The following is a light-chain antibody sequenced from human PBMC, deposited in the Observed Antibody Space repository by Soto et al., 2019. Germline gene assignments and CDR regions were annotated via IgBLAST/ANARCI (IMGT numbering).Light chain of an antibody. CDR1: QGISSY. J-gene: IGKJ1*01. V-gene: IGKV1-9*01. CDR2: AAS. Sequence: IQLTQSPFSLSASVGDRVTITCRASQGISSYLAWYQQKPGKAPKLLIYAASTLQSGVPSRFSGSGSGTDFTLTISSLQPDDFATYYCQQYNSYSWTFGQGTKVDIK. CDR3: QQYNSYSWT.